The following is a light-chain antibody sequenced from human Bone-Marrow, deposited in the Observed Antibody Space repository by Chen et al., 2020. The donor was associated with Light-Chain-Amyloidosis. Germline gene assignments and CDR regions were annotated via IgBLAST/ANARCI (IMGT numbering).Light chain of an antibody. CDR2: DDS. CDR3: QVWDRSSDRPV. V-gene: IGLV3-21*02. J-gene: IGLJ3*02. Sequence: YVLTHPSSVSVAPGQTARIAGGGNNIGSTSVHWYQQTPGQAPLLVVYDDSDRPSGIPERLSGSNSGNTATLTISRVEAGDEADYYCQVWDRSSDRPVFGGGTKLTVL. CDR1: NIGSTS.